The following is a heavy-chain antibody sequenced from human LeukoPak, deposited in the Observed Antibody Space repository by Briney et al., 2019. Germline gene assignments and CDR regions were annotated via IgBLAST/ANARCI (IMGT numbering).Heavy chain of an antibody. Sequence: SQTLSLTCTVSGGSISSGSYYWSWIRQPAGKGLEWIGRIYTSGSTNYNPSLKSRVTISVDTSKNQFSLKLSSVTAADTAVYYCARGEGTAMDSWGQGTLVTVSS. J-gene: IGHJ4*02. CDR2: IYTSGST. CDR3: ARGEGTAMDS. CDR1: GGSISSGSYY. V-gene: IGHV4-61*02. D-gene: IGHD5-18*01.